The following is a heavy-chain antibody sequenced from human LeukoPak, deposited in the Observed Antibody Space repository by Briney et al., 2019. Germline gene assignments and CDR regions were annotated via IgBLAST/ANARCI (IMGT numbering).Heavy chain of an antibody. V-gene: IGHV4-39*01. D-gene: IGHD3-16*02. CDR3: ARRVYVWGSYRLIWFDP. J-gene: IGHJ5*02. CDR2: IYYSGGT. CDR1: GGSISSSSYY. Sequence: SETLSLTCTVSGGSISSSSYYWGWIRQPPGKGLEWIGSIYYSGGTYYNPSLKSRVTISVDTSKNQFSLKLSSVTAADTAVYYCARRVYVWGSYRLIWFDPWGQGTLVTVSS.